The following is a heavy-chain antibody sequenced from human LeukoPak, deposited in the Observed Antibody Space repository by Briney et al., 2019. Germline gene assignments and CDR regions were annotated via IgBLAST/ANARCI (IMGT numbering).Heavy chain of an antibody. V-gene: IGHV4-4*02. CDR3: ARAQEGCSRASCYLEP. Sequence: SETLSLTCSVSGDSISTNEWWSWVRQPPGKGLEWIGEMHHSGRTNYNPSLKSRITISVDKSKNQVFLRLNSVAAADTALYYCARAQEGCSRASCYLEPWGQGTLVTVSS. D-gene: IGHD2-2*01. J-gene: IGHJ5*02. CDR1: GDSISTNEW. CDR2: MHHSGRT.